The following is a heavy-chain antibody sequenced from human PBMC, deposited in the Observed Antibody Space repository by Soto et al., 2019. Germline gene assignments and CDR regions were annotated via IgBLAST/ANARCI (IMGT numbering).Heavy chain of an antibody. D-gene: IGHD3-22*01. V-gene: IGHV3-9*01. J-gene: IGHJ4*02. CDR3: VKDVGSRHYDFTTLDS. CDR2: IDWNRATT. CDR1: GFIFEDYA. Sequence: EVQLLESGGGVVQPGGSLRRSCTASGFIFEDYAIHWAPQVPGKGLEWVSGIDWNRATTGYADSVRGRFTLSRDNRRNSVLLQMNSLTPEDTSIYYCVKDVGSRHYDFTTLDSWGQETLVTVSS.